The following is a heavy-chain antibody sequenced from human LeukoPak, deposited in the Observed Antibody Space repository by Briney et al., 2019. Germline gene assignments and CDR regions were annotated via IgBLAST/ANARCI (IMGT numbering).Heavy chain of an antibody. CDR1: GFTFSDYY. J-gene: IGHJ4*02. D-gene: IGHD3-22*01. CDR2: ISSSGSTI. CDR3: ARDHYYDSSGYYWGS. V-gene: IGHV3-11*01. Sequence: GGCLRLSCAASGFTFSDYYMSWIRQAPGKGLEWVSYISSSGSTIYYADSVKGRFTISRDNAKNSLYLQMNSLRAEDTAVYYCARDHYYDSSGYYWGSWGQGTLVTVSS.